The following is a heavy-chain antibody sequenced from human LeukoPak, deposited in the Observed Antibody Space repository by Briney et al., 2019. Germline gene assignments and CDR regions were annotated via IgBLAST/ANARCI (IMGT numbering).Heavy chain of an antibody. V-gene: IGHV1-2*02. CDR3: VKIVRSGYYYYFDH. D-gene: IGHD3-22*01. J-gene: IGHJ4*02. Sequence: GASEKVSCKASGYTFTDYYMHWVRQAPGQGLEWMGWINPNSGGTYYAQKFQGRVTMTRDTSISTAYMELSRLAPDDTAVFYCVKIVRSGYYYYFDHWGQGTLVTVSS. CDR2: INPNSGGT. CDR1: GYTFTDYY.